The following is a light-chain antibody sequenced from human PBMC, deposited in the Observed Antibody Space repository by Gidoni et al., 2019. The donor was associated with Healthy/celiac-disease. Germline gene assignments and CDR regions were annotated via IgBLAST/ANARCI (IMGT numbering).Light chain of an antibody. Sequence: QSVLTQPPSASGTPGQRVTISCSGSSSNIGSNTVNWYQPLPGTAPNLLIYSNNQRPSGVPDRFSVSKSGTSASLAISGLQSEDEADYYCAAWDDSLNGPVFGGGTKLTVL. V-gene: IGLV1-44*01. CDR1: SSNIGSNT. J-gene: IGLJ2*01. CDR2: SNN. CDR3: AAWDDSLNGPV.